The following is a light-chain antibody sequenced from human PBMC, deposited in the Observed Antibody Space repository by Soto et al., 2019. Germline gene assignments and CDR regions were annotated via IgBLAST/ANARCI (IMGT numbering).Light chain of an antibody. V-gene: IGKV3-15*01. J-gene: IGKJ1*01. CDR1: QSVSSN. CDR3: QHYNNGPPWT. Sequence: EIVMTQSPATLSVSPGEGATLSCRASQSVSSNLAWYQQKPGQAPRLLIYAASTRATGIPARFSGSGSGTEFTLTISSLQSEDFAVYYCQHYNNGPPWTFGQGTKVEIK. CDR2: AAS.